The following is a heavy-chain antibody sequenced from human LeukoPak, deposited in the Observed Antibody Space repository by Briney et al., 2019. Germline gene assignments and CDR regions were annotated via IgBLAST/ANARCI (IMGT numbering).Heavy chain of an antibody. CDR2: INSDGSST. J-gene: IGHJ3*02. Sequence: GGSLRLSCAASGFTFSSYWMHWVRQAPGKGLVWVSRINSDGSSTSYADSVKGRFTISRDNAKNTLYLRMNSLRAEDTAVYYCARAIKWLADAFDIWGQGTMVTVSS. CDR3: ARAIKWLADAFDI. D-gene: IGHD6-19*01. CDR1: GFTFSSYW. V-gene: IGHV3-74*01.